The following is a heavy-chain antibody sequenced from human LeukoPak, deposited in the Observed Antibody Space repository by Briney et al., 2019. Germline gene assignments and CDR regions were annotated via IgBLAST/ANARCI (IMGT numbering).Heavy chain of an antibody. CDR3: ASASAPLLWFGELSYGMDV. J-gene: IGHJ6*02. Sequence: AETLSLTCAVYGGSFSGYYWSWIRQPPGKGLEGMGEINHSGSTNYNPSLKSRVTISVDTSKHQFSLKLSSVTAADTAVYYCASASAPLLWFGELSYGMDVWGQGTTVTVSS. V-gene: IGHV4-34*01. D-gene: IGHD3-10*01. CDR2: INHSGST. CDR1: GGSFSGYY.